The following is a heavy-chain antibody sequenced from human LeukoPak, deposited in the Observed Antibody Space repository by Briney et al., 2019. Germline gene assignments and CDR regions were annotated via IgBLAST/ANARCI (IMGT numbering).Heavy chain of an antibody. Sequence: QAGGSLRLSCGASGFTFSNYWMSWVRQTPGKGLEWVANINQAGSEKYYVDSVKGRFTISRDNAKNSLYLQMNSLRAEDTAVYYCARDENWGQGTQVTVSS. CDR1: GFTFSNYW. J-gene: IGHJ4*02. V-gene: IGHV3-7*04. CDR2: INQAGSEK. CDR3: ARDEN.